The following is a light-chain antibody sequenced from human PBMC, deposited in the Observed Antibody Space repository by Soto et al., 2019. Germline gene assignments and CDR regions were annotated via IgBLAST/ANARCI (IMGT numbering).Light chain of an antibody. CDR1: SSNIGSNT. Sequence: QSVLTQPPSASGTPGQRVTISCSGSSSNIGSNTVNWYQQLPGTAPKLLIYSNNQRPSGVPDRFPGSKSGTSASQAISGLLSEDEADYYCAAWDDSLNGSVVFGGGTKVTV. V-gene: IGLV1-44*01. J-gene: IGLJ2*01. CDR3: AAWDDSLNGSVV. CDR2: SNN.